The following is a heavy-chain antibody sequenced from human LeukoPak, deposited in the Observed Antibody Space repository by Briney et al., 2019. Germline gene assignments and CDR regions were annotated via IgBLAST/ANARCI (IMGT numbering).Heavy chain of an antibody. Sequence: SVKVSCKASGGTFSSYAISWVRQAPGQGLEWMGRIIPILGIANYAQKFQGRVTITADKSTSTAYMELSSLRSEDTAVYYCARSGYYDSSGGGYCFDYWGQGTLVTVSS. J-gene: IGHJ4*02. CDR1: GGTFSSYA. D-gene: IGHD3-22*01. V-gene: IGHV1-69*04. CDR2: IIPILGIA. CDR3: ARSGYYDSSGGGYCFDY.